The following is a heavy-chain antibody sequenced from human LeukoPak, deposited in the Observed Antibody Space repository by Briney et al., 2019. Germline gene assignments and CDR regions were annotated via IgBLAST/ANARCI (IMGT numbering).Heavy chain of an antibody. D-gene: IGHD5-12*01. CDR3: ARDPGDIDAFHI. Sequence: SSAKVSCKASGGTFSSYAISWVRQAPGQGLEWMGGIIPIFGTANYAQKFQGRVTITADESTSTAYMELSSLRSEDTAVYYCARDPGDIDAFHIWGQGTMVTVSS. CDR1: GGTFSSYA. V-gene: IGHV1-69*01. CDR2: IIPIFGTA. J-gene: IGHJ3*02.